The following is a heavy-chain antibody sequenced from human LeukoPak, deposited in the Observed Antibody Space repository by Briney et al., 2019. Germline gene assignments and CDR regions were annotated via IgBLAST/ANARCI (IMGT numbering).Heavy chain of an antibody. V-gene: IGHV3-23*01. J-gene: IGHJ4*02. CDR3: ANSRLAGGSYQRPFDY. CDR2: IRGSGGST. D-gene: IGHD1-26*01. Sequence: GGSLRLSCAASGFTFSSYGMSWVRQAPGKGLEWVSAIRGSGGSTYYADSVKGRFTISRDNSKNTLYLQMNSLRAEDTAVYYCANSRLAGGSYQRPFDYWGQGTLVTVSS. CDR1: GFTFSSYG.